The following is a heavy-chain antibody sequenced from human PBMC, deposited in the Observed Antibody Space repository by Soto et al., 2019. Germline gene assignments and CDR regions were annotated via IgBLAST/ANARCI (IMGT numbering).Heavy chain of an antibody. Sequence: EVQLLESGGGLVQPGGSLRLSCAASGFTFSSYAMSWVRQAPGKGLEWVSAISGRGGSTYYADSVKGRFTISRDNSKNTCEQQSNSLRADDPAVYCCANSHGDYSVAFGIWGQGTMVTVSS. CDR3: ANSHGDYSVAFGI. CDR1: GFTFSSYA. J-gene: IGHJ3*02. D-gene: IGHD4-17*01. V-gene: IGHV3-23*01. CDR2: ISGRGGST.